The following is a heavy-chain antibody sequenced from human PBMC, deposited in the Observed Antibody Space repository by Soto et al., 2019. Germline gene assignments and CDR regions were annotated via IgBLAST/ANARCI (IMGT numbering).Heavy chain of an antibody. Sequence: ASVKVSCKASGYTFTSYGISWVRQAPGQGLEWMGWISAYNGNTNYAQKLQGRVTMTTDTSTSTAYMELRSLRSDDTAVYYCARGAYCSGVSCYPNCFDPWGQGTLVTVSS. V-gene: IGHV1-18*01. CDR2: ISAYNGNT. J-gene: IGHJ5*02. D-gene: IGHD2-15*01. CDR1: GYTFTSYG. CDR3: ARGAYCSGVSCYPNCFDP.